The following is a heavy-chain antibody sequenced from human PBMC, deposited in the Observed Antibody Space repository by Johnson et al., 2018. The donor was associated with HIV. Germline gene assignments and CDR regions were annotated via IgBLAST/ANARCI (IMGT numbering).Heavy chain of an antibody. CDR2: IRSKAYGGTT. CDR1: GFTFTNAW. Sequence: VQLVESGGGLVQPGGSLRLSCTASGFTFTNAWMSWVRQAPGKGLEWVGFIRSKAYGGTTEYAASVKGRFIISRDDSKSIAYLQMNSLKTEDTAVYYCTTDRATYDAFDIWGQGTMVTVSS. CDR3: TTDRATYDAFDI. J-gene: IGHJ3*02. V-gene: IGHV3-49*04. D-gene: IGHD1-26*01.